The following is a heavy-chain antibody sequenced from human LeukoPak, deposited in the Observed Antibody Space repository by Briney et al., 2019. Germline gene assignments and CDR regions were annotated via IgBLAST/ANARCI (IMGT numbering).Heavy chain of an antibody. J-gene: IGHJ4*02. Sequence: GGSLRLSCAASGFTFSSYSMNWVRQAPGKGLEWVSSISSSSSYIYYADSVKGRFTISRDSAKNSLYLQMNSLRAEDTAVYYCASQVVPAANSVDYWGQGTLVTVSS. V-gene: IGHV3-21*01. D-gene: IGHD2-2*01. CDR3: ASQVVPAANSVDY. CDR2: ISSSSSYI. CDR1: GFTFSSYS.